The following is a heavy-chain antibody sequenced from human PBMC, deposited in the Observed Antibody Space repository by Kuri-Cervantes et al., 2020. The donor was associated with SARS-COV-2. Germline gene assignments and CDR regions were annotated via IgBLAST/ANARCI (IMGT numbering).Heavy chain of an antibody. CDR3: ARVGDGGRASDI. D-gene: IGHD5-24*01. Sequence: GESLKISCAASGFNFSHYGMNWVRQAPGKGLEWVSSISNRSSYIYYADSVKGRFTISRDNSKNTLYLQMNSLRAEDTAVYYCARVGDGGRASDIWGQGTMVTVSS. CDR2: ISNRSSYI. CDR1: GFNFSHYG. V-gene: IGHV3-21*04. J-gene: IGHJ3*02.